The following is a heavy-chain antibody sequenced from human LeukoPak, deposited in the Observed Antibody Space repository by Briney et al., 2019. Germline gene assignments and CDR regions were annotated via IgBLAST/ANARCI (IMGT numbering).Heavy chain of an antibody. Sequence: ASVKVSCKASGYTFSNYGVSWVRQAPGQGLEWMGWINSNTGNPTYAQGFTGRFVFSLDTSVSTAYLQISSLKAEDTAVYYCARGYSSSWYEQNRPGDWFDPWGQGTLVTVSS. J-gene: IGHJ5*02. CDR2: INSNTGNP. D-gene: IGHD6-13*01. V-gene: IGHV7-4-1*02. CDR3: ARGYSSSWYEQNRPGDWFDP. CDR1: GYTFSNYG.